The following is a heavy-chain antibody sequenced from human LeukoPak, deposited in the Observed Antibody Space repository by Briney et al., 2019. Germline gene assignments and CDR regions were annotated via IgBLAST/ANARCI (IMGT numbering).Heavy chain of an antibody. Sequence: PGGSLRLSCAASGFTFSDYYMSWIRQAPGKGLEWVSYISSSGSTIYYADSVKGRFTISRDNAKNSLYLQMNSLRAEDTAAYYCARDPVEMATIGDYYYMDVWGKGTTVTVSS. CDR1: GFTFSDYY. CDR2: ISSSGSTI. CDR3: ARDPVEMATIGDYYYMDV. D-gene: IGHD5-24*01. J-gene: IGHJ6*03. V-gene: IGHV3-11*04.